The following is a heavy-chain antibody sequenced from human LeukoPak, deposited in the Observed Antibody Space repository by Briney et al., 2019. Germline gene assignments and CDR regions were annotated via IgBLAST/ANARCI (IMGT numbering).Heavy chain of an antibody. CDR2: IQAGGDEK. V-gene: IGHV3-30*02. D-gene: IGHD4-23*01. Sequence: GGALRLSCAASGFTFSTYGMHWVRQAPGKGREWMTFIQAGGDEKYYAESVKGRFTVSRDNSKNTLYLQMNSLRAEDTAVYYCARDTPGYGGDDFDYWGQGALVTVSS. CDR1: GFTFSTYG. CDR3: ARDTPGYGGDDFDY. J-gene: IGHJ4*02.